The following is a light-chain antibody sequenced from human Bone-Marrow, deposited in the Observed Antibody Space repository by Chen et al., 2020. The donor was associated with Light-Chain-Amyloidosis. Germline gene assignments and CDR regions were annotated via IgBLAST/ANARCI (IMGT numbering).Light chain of an antibody. Sequence: QAVLTQPASLSASPGASASLTCTLRSGINVATYNIYWYQQKPGSPPQYLLRYKSESDKRQGSGVPSRFSGSKAASANAGILLISGLQSEDEADYYCMIWYNTAWVFGGGTKLTVL. CDR3: MIWYNTAWV. J-gene: IGLJ3*02. V-gene: IGLV5-45*01. CDR1: SGINVATYN. CDR2: YKSESDK.